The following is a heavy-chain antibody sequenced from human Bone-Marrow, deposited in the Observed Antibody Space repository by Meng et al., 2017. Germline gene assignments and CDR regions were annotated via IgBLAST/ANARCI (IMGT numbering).Heavy chain of an antibody. Sequence: ASVKVSCKASGYTFTSYGISWVRQAPGQGLEWMGWISPNSGFTNYAQKFQGRVTISRDDSINTAYLQMNSLKTEDTALYYCTIYTSGHIWGQGTMVTVSS. CDR3: TIYTSGHI. J-gene: IGHJ3*02. V-gene: IGHV1-18*01. CDR1: GYTFTSYG. CDR2: ISPNSGFT. D-gene: IGHD6-19*01.